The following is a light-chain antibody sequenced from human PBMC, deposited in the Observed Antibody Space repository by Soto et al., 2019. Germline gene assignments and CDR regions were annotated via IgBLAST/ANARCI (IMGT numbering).Light chain of an antibody. CDR2: AAS. CDR3: HHYDSSPPYT. Sequence: EIVLTQSPGTLSLSPGERATLSCRASRSFASSYLAWYQQKPGQAPRLLIYAASSRATGIPDRFIGSGSGTYFTLTISRLEPDDFAVYYCHHYDSSPPYTFGQGTKLVIK. V-gene: IGKV3-20*01. J-gene: IGKJ2*01. CDR1: RSFASSY.